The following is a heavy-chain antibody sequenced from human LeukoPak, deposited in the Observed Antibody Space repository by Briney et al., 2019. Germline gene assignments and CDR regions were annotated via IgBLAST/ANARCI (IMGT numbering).Heavy chain of an antibody. CDR1: GFTFSSYS. J-gene: IGHJ4*02. CDR2: ISTSSSYI. V-gene: IGHV3-21*01. D-gene: IGHD2-21*02. Sequence: GGSLRLSCAASGFTFSSYSMNWVRQAPGKGLEWVSSISTSSSYIYYADSLKGRFTISRDNATNSLYLRMNRLRAEAPAGFYCAREGGGDPVGELDDCRQGTLVTVSS. CDR3: AREGGGDPVGELDD.